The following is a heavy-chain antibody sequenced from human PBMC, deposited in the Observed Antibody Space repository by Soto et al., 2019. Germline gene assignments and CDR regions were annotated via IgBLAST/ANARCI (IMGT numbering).Heavy chain of an antibody. CDR3: ARATDGSGMDWFDP. Sequence: QVQLVQSGAEVKKPGSSVKVSCKASGGTFSSYTISWVRQAPGQGLEWMGRIIPILGIANYAQKFQGRVTITADKSTSTAYMELSSLRSEDTAVYYCARATDGSGMDWFDPWGQGTLVTVSS. D-gene: IGHD3-10*01. V-gene: IGHV1-69*02. J-gene: IGHJ5*02. CDR1: GGTFSSYT. CDR2: IIPILGIA.